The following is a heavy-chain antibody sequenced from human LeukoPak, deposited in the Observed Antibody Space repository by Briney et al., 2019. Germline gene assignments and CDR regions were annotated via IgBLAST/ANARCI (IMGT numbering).Heavy chain of an antibody. CDR2: ISSSSSST. CDR1: GFTFSSYE. J-gene: IGHJ4*02. Sequence: PGGSLRLSCAASGFTFSSYEMNWVRQAPGKGLEWVSYISSSSSSTHYADSVKGRFTISRDNAKNSLYLQMNSLRAEDTAVYYCASDDVGYFDYWGQGTLVTVSS. D-gene: IGHD1-26*01. CDR3: ASDDVGYFDY. V-gene: IGHV3-48*01.